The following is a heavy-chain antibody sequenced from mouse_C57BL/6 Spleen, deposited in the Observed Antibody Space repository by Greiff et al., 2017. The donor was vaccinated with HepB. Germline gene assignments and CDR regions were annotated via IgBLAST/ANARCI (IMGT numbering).Heavy chain of an antibody. V-gene: IGHV1-26*01. CDR1: GYTFTDYY. CDR3: ARRSQWGRFDYAMDY. Sequence: EVQLQQSGPELVKPGASVKISCKASGYTFTDYYMNWVKQSHGKSLEWIGDINPNNGGTSYNQKFKGKATLTVDKSSSTAYMELRSLTSEDSAVYYCARRSQWGRFDYAMDYWGQGTSVTVSS. CDR2: INPNNGGT. J-gene: IGHJ4*01. D-gene: IGHD6-2*01.